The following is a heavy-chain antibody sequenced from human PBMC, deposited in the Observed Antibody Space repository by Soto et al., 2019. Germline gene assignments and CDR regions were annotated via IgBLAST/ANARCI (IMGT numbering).Heavy chain of an antibody. CDR2: ISYDGSNK. J-gene: IGHJ4*02. D-gene: IGHD3-3*01. V-gene: IGHV3-30-3*02. CDR1: GFTFSSYA. CDR3: AKSFSDSGYDFSFDY. Sequence: GGSLRLSCAASGFTFSSYAMHWVRQAPGKGLEWVAVISYDGSNKYYADSVKGRFTISRDNSKNTLYLQMNSLRAEDTAVYYCAKSFSDSGYDFSFDYWGQGTLVTVS.